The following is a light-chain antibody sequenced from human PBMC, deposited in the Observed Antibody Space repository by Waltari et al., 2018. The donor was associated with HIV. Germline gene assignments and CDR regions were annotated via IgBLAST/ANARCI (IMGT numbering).Light chain of an antibody. Sequence: DIQMTQSPPSVSAFVGDTVIITCRASQDITTSLAWYQFKSGKAPKRVIYEAYKLGTGVPSRFAGSGSGTDFTLSITSLQSEDFATYYCQHGKTFPHTFGGGTRVG. CDR3: QHGKTFPHT. CDR2: EAY. CDR1: QDITTS. V-gene: IGKV1-12*01. J-gene: IGKJ4*01.